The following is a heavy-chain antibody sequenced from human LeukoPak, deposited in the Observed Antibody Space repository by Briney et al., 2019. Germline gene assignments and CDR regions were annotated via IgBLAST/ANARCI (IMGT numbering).Heavy chain of an antibody. J-gene: IGHJ4*02. D-gene: IGHD3-10*01. CDR3: TTLITYYYGSGRDY. CDR2: IKGKTDGGTT. Sequence: GGSLRLSCAASGFTFSNAWMSWVRQAPGKGLEWVGRIKGKTDGGTTDYAAPVKGRFTISRDDSKNTLYLQMNSLKTEDTAVYYCTTLITYYYGSGRDYWGQGTLVTVSS. V-gene: IGHV3-15*01. CDR1: GFTFSNAW.